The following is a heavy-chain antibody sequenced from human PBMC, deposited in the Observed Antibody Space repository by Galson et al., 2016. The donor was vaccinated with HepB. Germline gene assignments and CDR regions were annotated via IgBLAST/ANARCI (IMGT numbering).Heavy chain of an antibody. D-gene: IGHD2-8*01. CDR3: ARMANGADSD. V-gene: IGHV3-72*01. Sequence: SLRLSCAGSGFSFSDHYMDWVRQAPGKGLEWVGRIRNKRNNYITEYAESVIGRFTISRDYSRNSGDLQMNTLKTEDTAVYYCARMANGADSDWGQGTLVTVSS. CDR1: GFSFSDHY. CDR2: IRNKRNNYIT. J-gene: IGHJ4*02.